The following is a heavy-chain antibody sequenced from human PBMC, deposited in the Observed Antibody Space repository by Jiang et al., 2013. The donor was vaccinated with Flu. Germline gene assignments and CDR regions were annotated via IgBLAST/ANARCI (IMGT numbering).Heavy chain of an antibody. CDR2: IYYSGST. Sequence: KPSETLSLTCTVSGGSISSYYWSWIRQPPGKGLEWIGYIYYSGSTNYNPSLKSRVTISVDTSKNQXSLKLSSVTAADTAVYYCATGSGPTVVLHLVDYYGMDVWGQGTTVTVSS. D-gene: IGHD4-23*01. J-gene: IGHJ6*02. CDR3: ATGSGPTVVLHLVDYYGMDV. V-gene: IGHV4-59*01. CDR1: GGSISSYY.